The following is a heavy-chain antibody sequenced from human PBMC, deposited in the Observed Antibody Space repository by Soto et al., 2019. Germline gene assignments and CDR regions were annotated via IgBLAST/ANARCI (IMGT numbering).Heavy chain of an antibody. CDR1: GSTVTELA. D-gene: IGHD6-25*01. CDR3: ARVKAAPDSEGYYFDS. Sequence: GASVKVSCKAHGSTVTELAMHWVRQAPGKGLEWMGGIDPDDGVTDYAQKFQGRVTMTADKSTGTAYMELTSLTSEDSAIYYCARVKAAPDSEGYYFDSWGQGTQVTVSS. CDR2: IDPDDGVT. V-gene: IGHV1-24*01. J-gene: IGHJ4*02.